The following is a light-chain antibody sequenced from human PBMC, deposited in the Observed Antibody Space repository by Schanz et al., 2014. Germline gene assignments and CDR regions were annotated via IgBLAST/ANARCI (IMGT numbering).Light chain of an antibody. V-gene: IGLV2-14*01. CDR3: SSFTSSSTRM. CDR1: SSDVGGYNY. J-gene: IGLJ3*02. Sequence: QSVLTQPASVSGSPGQSITISCTGTSSDVGGYNYVSWYQQHPGKAPKLMIYDVSNRPSGVSNRFSGSKSGNTASLTIFGLQAEDEAEYYCSSFTSSSTRMFGGGTKLTVL. CDR2: DVS.